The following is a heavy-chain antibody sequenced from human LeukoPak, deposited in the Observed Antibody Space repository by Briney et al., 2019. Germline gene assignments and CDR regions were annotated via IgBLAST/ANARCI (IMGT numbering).Heavy chain of an antibody. V-gene: IGHV3-23*01. CDR1: GFTFSSYA. CDR2: ISGSGGST. Sequence: GGSLRLSCAASGFTFSSYAMSWVRQAPGKGLEWVSAISGSGGSTYYADSVKGRFTISRDNSKNTLYLQMNSLRAEDTAVYYCARDGSGWYTGGGDYWGQGTLVTVSS. CDR3: ARDGSGWYTGGGDY. D-gene: IGHD6-19*01. J-gene: IGHJ4*02.